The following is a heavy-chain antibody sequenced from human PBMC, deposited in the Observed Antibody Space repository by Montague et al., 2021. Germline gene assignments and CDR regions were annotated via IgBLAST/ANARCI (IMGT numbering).Heavy chain of an antibody. CDR1: GFTFSSYA. CDR3: VKDSGYFYYMDV. V-gene: IGHV3-33*06. J-gene: IGHJ6*03. CDR2: IWFDGSKK. Sequence: FLSLSCAASGFTFSSYAMHWVRQAPGTGPEWVAIIWFDGSKKYYRDSVKGRFTISRDNSENTLHLQMNSLRAEDTAVYYCVKDSGYFYYMDVWGKGTTVTVSS. D-gene: IGHD3-10*01.